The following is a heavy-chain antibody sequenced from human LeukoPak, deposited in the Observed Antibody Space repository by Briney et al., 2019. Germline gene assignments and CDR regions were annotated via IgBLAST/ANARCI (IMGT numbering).Heavy chain of an antibody. V-gene: IGHV4-34*01. Sequence: SETLSLTCAVYGGSFSGYYWSWIRQPPGKGLEWIGEINHSGSTNYNPSLKSRVTISVDTSKNQFSLKLSSVTAADTAVYYCARNPGVHDSSVDYWGQGTLVTVSS. CDR2: INHSGST. D-gene: IGHD3-22*01. CDR3: ARNPGVHDSSVDY. CDR1: GGSFSGYY. J-gene: IGHJ4*02.